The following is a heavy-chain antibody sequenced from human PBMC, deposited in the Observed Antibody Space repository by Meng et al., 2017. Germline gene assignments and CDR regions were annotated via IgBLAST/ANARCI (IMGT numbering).Heavy chain of an antibody. CDR2: INHSGST. V-gene: IGHV4-34*01. CDR3: ARTVLLWFGELISDY. J-gene: IGHJ4*02. CDR1: GGSFSGYY. Sequence: ESLKISCAVYGGSFSGYYWSWIRQPPGKGLEWIGEINHSGSTNYNPSLKSRVTISVDTSKNQFSLKLSSVTAADTAVYYCARTVLLWFGELISDYWGQGTLVTVSS. D-gene: IGHD3-10*01.